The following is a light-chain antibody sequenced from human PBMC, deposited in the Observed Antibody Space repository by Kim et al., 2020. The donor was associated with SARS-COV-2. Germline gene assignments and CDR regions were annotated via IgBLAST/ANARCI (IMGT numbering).Light chain of an antibody. J-gene: IGLJ3*02. CDR1: SSNVGSRT. CDR3: TAWDDSLKGWV. Sequence: GTRVIISCSGHSSNVGSRTVNWYQCLPGTAPKLLIHTKSQRPSGVPDRFSGSKSGTSASLAISGLQSDDEADYYCTAWDDSLKGWVFGGGTQLTVL. CDR2: TKS. V-gene: IGLV1-44*01.